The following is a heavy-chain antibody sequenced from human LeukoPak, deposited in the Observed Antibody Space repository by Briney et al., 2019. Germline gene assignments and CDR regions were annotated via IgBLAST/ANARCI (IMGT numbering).Heavy chain of an antibody. D-gene: IGHD3-16*02. Sequence: PGGSLRLSCAASGSTFSRFAMHWVRQAPGKGLEWVAVISYDGSNKYYADSVKGRFTISRDNAKSTLYLRVNSLRAEDTAVYYCAIGDGLGELSSSFEYWGQGTLVTVSS. CDR1: GSTFSRFA. CDR2: ISYDGSNK. V-gene: IGHV3-30*04. CDR3: AIGDGLGELSSSFEY. J-gene: IGHJ4*02.